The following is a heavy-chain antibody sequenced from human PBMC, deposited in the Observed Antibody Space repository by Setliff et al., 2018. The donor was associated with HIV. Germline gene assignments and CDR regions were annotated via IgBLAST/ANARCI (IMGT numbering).Heavy chain of an antibody. D-gene: IGHD2-21*02. CDR3: ARVGGVVVTAIWDDAFDI. CDR1: GFTFSSYG. J-gene: IGHJ3*02. V-gene: IGHV3-30*02. Sequence: QPGGSLRLSCAASGFTFSSYGVHWVRQAPGKGLEWVAFIRNDGSDKHYVDSVKGRFTISRDNSKNTLYLQMNSLRAEDTAVYYCARVGGVVVTAIWDDAFDIWGQGTMVTVSS. CDR2: IRNDGSDK.